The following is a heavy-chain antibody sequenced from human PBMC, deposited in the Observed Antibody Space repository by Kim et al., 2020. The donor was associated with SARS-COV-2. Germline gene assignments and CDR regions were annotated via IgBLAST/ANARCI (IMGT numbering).Heavy chain of an antibody. CDR1: GFTFSSYA. J-gene: IGHJ4*02. CDR2: ISDDGGST. CDR3: ARGRVAGRY. D-gene: IGHD6-19*01. V-gene: IGHV3-23*01. Sequence: GGSLRLSCAASGFTFSSYAMSWVRQAPGKGLEWVSSISDDGGSTYYTDSVRGRFTISRDNSKKTLYLQMNSLRAEDTAVYSCARGRVAGRYWGKGTLVTV.